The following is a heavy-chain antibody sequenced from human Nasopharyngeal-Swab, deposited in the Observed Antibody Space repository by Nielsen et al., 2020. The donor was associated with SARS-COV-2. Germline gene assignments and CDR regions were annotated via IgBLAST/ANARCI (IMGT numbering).Heavy chain of an antibody. V-gene: IGHV3-30*18. CDR2: ISHDGNNK. CDR3: ANLYGDIYLDY. Sequence: SCKASGYTFTSYYMHWVRQAPGKGLEWVASISHDGNNKYYADSVKGRFTISRDNSKNTLYLQMNSLRAEDTAVYYCANLYGDIYLDYWGQGTLVTVSS. CDR1: GYTFTSYY. J-gene: IGHJ4*02. D-gene: IGHD4-17*01.